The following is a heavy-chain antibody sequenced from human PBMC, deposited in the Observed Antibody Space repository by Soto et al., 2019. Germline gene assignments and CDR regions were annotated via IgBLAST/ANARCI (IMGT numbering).Heavy chain of an antibody. J-gene: IGHJ4*02. CDR1: GITFSSFW. D-gene: IGHD4-17*01. CDR2: INTDGSST. V-gene: IGHV3-74*01. Sequence: PGGSLRLSCAVSGITFSSFWMHWVRQVPGKGLVWISRINTDGSSTTYADSVKGRFTISRDNAKNTLYLQMNSLRAEDTAVYYCTREPHGYYLRTFDFWGQGTLVTVSS. CDR3: TREPHGYYLRTFDF.